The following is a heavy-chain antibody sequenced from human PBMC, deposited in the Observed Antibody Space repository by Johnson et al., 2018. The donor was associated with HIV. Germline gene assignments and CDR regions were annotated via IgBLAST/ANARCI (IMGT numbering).Heavy chain of an antibody. D-gene: IGHD2-2*01. Sequence: VQLVESGGGVVQPGRSLRLSCAASGFTFSSYAMHWVRQAPGKGLEWVAVISYDGSNKYYADSVKGRFTISRDNSKNTLYLTMNSLRAEDTAVYYCAKTAAADAFDIWGQGTVVTVSS. J-gene: IGHJ3*02. CDR2: ISYDGSNK. CDR1: GFTFSSYA. V-gene: IGHV3-30-3*02. CDR3: AKTAAADAFDI.